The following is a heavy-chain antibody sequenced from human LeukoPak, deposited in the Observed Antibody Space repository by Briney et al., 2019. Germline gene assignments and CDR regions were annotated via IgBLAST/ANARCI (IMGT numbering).Heavy chain of an antibody. CDR1: GFTFSSYW. CDR2: IKQEGSEK. J-gene: IGHJ3*02. Sequence: GGSLRLSCAASGFTFSSYWMSWVRQAPGKGLERVANIKQEGSEKYYVDSVKGRFTISRDNAKNSLYLQMNSLRAEDTAVYYCARDLNYYDSSGYYYHDAFDIWGQGTMVTVSS. V-gene: IGHV3-7*01. D-gene: IGHD3-22*01. CDR3: ARDLNYYDSSGYYYHDAFDI.